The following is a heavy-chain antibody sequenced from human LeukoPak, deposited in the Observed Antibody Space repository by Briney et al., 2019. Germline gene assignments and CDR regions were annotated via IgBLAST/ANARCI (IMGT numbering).Heavy chain of an antibody. CDR3: ARPFYSSSADDAFDI. CDR2: INPSGGST. CDR1: GYTFTSYA. J-gene: IGHJ3*02. D-gene: IGHD6-6*01. V-gene: IGHV1-46*01. Sequence: ASVKVSCKASGYTFTSYAMNWVRQAPGQGLEWMGIINPSGGSTSYAQKFQGRVTMTRDTSTSTVYMELSSLRSEDTAVYYCARPFYSSSADDAFDIWGQGTMVTVSS.